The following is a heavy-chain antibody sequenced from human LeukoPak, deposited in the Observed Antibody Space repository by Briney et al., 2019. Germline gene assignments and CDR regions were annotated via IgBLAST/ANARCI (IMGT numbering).Heavy chain of an antibody. CDR1: AFTISGYA. CDR2: ISYSGTNA. D-gene: IGHD3-10*01. Sequence: GGSLRLSCAASAFTISGYAMTWVRQAPGKGLEWVSTISYSGTNAYYADSVKGRFTISRDNPKNMLYLQMNSLRAEDTALYYCAKATHGDYYYYMDVWGKGTTVTVSS. CDR3: AKATHGDYYYYMDV. V-gene: IGHV3-23*01. J-gene: IGHJ6*03.